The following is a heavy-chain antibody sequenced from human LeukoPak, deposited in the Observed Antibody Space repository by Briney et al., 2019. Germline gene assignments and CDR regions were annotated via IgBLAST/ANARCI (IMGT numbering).Heavy chain of an antibody. CDR1: GGSISSYY. V-gene: IGHV4-59*01. J-gene: IGHJ4*02. D-gene: IGHD3-22*01. Sequence: SETLSLTCTVSGGSISSYYWSWIRQPPGKGLEWIGYIYYSESTNYNPSHKSRVTISTDTSKSQFSLNLRSVTAEDTGIYYCARGRCRNSGCRPYFDYWGQGTQVTVSS. CDR3: ARGRCRNSGCRPYFDY. CDR2: IYYSEST.